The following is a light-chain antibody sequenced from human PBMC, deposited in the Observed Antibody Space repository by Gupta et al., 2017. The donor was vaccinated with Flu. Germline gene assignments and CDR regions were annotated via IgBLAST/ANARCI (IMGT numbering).Light chain of an antibody. CDR1: LSLLHSDGYNY. CDR2: LGS. V-gene: IGKV2-28*01. J-gene: IGKJ4*02. CDR3: MQALQSLT. Sequence: IVMTQSPLSLPVTPGEPASISCRSSLSLLHSDGYNYLYWYLQKPGQSPQLLIYLGSNRASGVPDRFSGSGSGTELTLKISRVEAEDVGVYYSMQALQSLTFGGGTKVEIK.